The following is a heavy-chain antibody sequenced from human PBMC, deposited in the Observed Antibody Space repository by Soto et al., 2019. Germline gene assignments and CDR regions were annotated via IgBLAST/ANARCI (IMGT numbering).Heavy chain of an antibody. CDR1: GGSISSSSYY. J-gene: IGHJ6*02. Sequence: SETLSLTCTVSGGSISSSSYYWGWIRQPPGKGLEWIGSIYYSGSTYYNPSLKSRVTISVDTSKNQFSLKLSSVTAADTFVYYCAGFGELSVLNYYYYYGMDVWGQGTTVT. D-gene: IGHD3-10*01. V-gene: IGHV4-39*01. CDR2: IYYSGST. CDR3: AGFGELSVLNYYYYYGMDV.